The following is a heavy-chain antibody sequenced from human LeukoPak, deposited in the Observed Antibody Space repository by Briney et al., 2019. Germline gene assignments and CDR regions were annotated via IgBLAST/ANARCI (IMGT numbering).Heavy chain of an antibody. CDR2: INPKNGKA. V-gene: IGHV1-18*01. CDR1: GYTFSTSS. D-gene: IGHD5-18*01. J-gene: IGHJ4*02. Sequence: SVKLSCKVSGYTFSTSSISWVRQAAGHLLEWMGWINPKNGKASYAQKLPDRVTMTTDTYTSTAYMELRSLRSDDTAVYYCARGGGKFASRGYSYGPTGYWGQGTLVTVSS. CDR3: ARGGGKFASRGYSYGPTGY.